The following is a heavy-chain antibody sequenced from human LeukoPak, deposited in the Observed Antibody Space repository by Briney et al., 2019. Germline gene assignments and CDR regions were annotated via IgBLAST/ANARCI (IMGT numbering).Heavy chain of an antibody. V-gene: IGHV4-34*01. Sequence: SETLSLTCAVYGGAFSGYYWSWIRQPPRKGLEWFGEINHTGSTNDNPSLKSRVSISVDTSKNQFSLKLSSVTAADTAVYYCARWALFSGSTSCYDYWGQGTLVTVSS. D-gene: IGHD2-2*01. CDR2: INHTGST. J-gene: IGHJ4*02. CDR3: ARWALFSGSTSCYDY. CDR1: GGAFSGYY.